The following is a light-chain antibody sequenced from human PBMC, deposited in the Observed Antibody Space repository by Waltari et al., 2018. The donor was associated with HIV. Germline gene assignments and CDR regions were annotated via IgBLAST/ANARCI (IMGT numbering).Light chain of an antibody. CDR1: NSDVGAYKY. CDR3: CSYATRYTWV. J-gene: IGLJ3*02. Sequence: QSALTQPRSVSGSPGQSVTISCTGTNSDVGAYKYVSWYQQHRGKAPKLMIYDVSKRASGVPDRFSGYKSGDTASLTISGLQAEDEGDYYCCSYATRYTWVFGGGTKLTVL. V-gene: IGLV2-11*01. CDR2: DVS.